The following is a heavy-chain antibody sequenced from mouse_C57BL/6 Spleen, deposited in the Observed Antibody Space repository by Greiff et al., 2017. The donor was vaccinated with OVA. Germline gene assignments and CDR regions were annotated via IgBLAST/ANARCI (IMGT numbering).Heavy chain of an antibody. J-gene: IGHJ4*01. CDR3: ARRSPYYSNYAGAMDY. CDR2: INPSSGYT. CDR1: GYTFTSYT. D-gene: IGHD2-5*01. V-gene: IGHV1-4*01. Sequence: QVTLKVSGAELARPGASVKMSCKASGYTFTSYTMHWVKQRPGQGLEWIGYINPSSGYTKYNQKFKDKATLTADKSSSTAYMQLSSLTSEDSAVYYCARRSPYYSNYAGAMDYWGQGTSVTVSS.